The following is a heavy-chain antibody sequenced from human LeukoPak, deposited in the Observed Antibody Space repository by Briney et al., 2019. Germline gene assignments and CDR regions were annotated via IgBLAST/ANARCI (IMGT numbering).Heavy chain of an antibody. V-gene: IGHV1-69*05. D-gene: IGHD3-3*01. CDR3: ARARVTIFGVVPPDY. CDR2: IIPIFGTA. J-gene: IGHJ4*02. Sequence: ASVKVSCKASGYTFTSCGISWVRQAPGQGLEWMGRIIPIFGTANYAQKFQGRVTITTDASTSTAYMELSSLRSEDTAVYYCARARVTIFGVVPPDYWGQGTLVTVSS. CDR1: GYTFTSCG.